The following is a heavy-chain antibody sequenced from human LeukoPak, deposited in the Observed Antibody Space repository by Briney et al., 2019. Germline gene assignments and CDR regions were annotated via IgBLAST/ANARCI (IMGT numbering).Heavy chain of an antibody. Sequence: GGSLRLSCAASGFPFDDYAMHWVRQAPGKGLEWVSGIRWNSGSIGYADSVKGRFTISRDNAKNSLYLQMNSLRAEDTALYYCAKDIGGGYYYGMDVWGQGTTVTVSS. CDR1: GFPFDDYA. V-gene: IGHV3-9*01. J-gene: IGHJ6*02. D-gene: IGHD3-16*01. CDR3: AKDIGGGYYYGMDV. CDR2: IRWNSGSI.